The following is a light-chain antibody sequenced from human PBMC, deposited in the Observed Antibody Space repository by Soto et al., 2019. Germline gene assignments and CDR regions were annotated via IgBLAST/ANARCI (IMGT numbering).Light chain of an antibody. V-gene: IGKV3-20*01. CDR3: QHYGSSPRGT. Sequence: IVLTQSPGTLSLSPGERATLSCWASQSVSSNYLAWYQQKPGQAPRLLIYGASSRATGIPDRFSGTGSGTDFTLTISRLEPEDFAVYYCQHYGSSPRGTFGQVTKVEI. J-gene: IGKJ1*01. CDR2: GAS. CDR1: QSVSSNY.